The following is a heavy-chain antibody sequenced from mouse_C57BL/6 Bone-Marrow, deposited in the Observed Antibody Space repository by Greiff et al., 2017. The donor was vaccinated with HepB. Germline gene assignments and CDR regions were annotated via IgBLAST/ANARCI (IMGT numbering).Heavy chain of an antibody. D-gene: IGHD1-1*01. CDR3: TRFYYGSSYWYFDV. Sequence: EVQLVESGEGLVKPGGSLKLSCAASGFTFSSYAMSWVRQTPEKRLEWVAYISSGGDYIYYADTVKGRFTISRDNARNTLYLQMSSLKSEDTAMDYGTRFYYGSSYWYFDVWGTGTTVTVSS. V-gene: IGHV5-9-1*02. CDR2: ISSGGDYI. CDR1: GFTFSSYA. J-gene: IGHJ1*03.